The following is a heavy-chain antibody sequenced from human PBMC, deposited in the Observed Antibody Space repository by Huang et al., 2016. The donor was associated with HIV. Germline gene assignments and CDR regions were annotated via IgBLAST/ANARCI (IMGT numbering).Heavy chain of an antibody. CDR1: GFTFDDYA. J-gene: IGHJ4*02. CDR2: ISWNSGII. CDR3: ARRGVMVRGAHFDY. V-gene: IGHV3-9*01. Sequence: EVQLVESGGGLVQPGRSLRLSCAASGFTFDDYAMHWVRQAPGKGLEWVSVISWNSGIIGYADSVKGRFTISRDNAKNSLYLQMNSLRAEDTALYYCARRGVMVRGAHFDYWGLGTLVTVSS. D-gene: IGHD3-10*01.